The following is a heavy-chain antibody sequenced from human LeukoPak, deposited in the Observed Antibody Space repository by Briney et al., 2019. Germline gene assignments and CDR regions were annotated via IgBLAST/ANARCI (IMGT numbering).Heavy chain of an antibody. Sequence: SVKVSCKASGGTFSSYAISWVRQAPGQGLEWMGRIIPIFGTANYAQKFQGRVTITTDESASTAYMELSSLRSEDTAVYYCARGVGATMPHYFDYWGQGTLVTVSS. D-gene: IGHD1-26*01. J-gene: IGHJ4*02. CDR3: ARGVGATMPHYFDY. CDR2: IIPIFGTA. V-gene: IGHV1-69*05. CDR1: GGTFSSYA.